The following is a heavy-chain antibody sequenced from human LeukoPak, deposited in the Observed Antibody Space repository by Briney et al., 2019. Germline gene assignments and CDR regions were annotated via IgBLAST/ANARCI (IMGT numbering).Heavy chain of an antibody. Sequence: SETLSLTCAVYGGSFNDYYWNWIRQPPGKGLEWIGEINLRGSTTYNPSLKSRVTISLDESKNQFSLKLSSVTAADTAVYYCARLGKWELLNYWGQGTMVTVSS. D-gene: IGHD1-26*01. V-gene: IGHV4-34*01. J-gene: IGHJ4*02. CDR1: GGSFNDYY. CDR3: ARLGKWELLNY. CDR2: INLRGST.